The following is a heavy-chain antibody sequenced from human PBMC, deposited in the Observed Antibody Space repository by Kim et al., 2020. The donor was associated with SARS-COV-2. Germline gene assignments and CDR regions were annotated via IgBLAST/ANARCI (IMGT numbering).Heavy chain of an antibody. Sequence: GGSLRLSCAASGFTFDDYTMHWVRQAPGKGLEWVSLISWDGGSTYYADSVKGRFTISRDNSKNSLYLQMNSLRTEDTALYYCAKDRTMVRGVISGHYYYGMDVWGQGTTVTVSS. CDR1: GFTFDDYT. J-gene: IGHJ6*02. V-gene: IGHV3-43*01. CDR3: AKDRTMVRGVISGHYYYGMDV. D-gene: IGHD3-10*01. CDR2: ISWDGGST.